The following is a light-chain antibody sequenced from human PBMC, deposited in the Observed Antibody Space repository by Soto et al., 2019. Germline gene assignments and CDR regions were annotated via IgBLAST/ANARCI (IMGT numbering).Light chain of an antibody. J-gene: IGKJ5*01. Sequence: EIVLTQSPATLSLSPGERATLSCRASQSVSSYLAWYQQKPGQAPRLLIYDGSNRATGIPPRFSGSGSGTDFTLTISSLEPEDFAVYYCHQRSNWPATFGQGTRLDIK. V-gene: IGKV3-11*01. CDR1: QSVSSY. CDR3: HQRSNWPAT. CDR2: DGS.